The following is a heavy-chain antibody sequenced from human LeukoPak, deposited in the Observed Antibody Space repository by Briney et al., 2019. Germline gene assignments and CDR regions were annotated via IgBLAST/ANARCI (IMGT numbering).Heavy chain of an antibody. CDR1: GFTFSSFE. CDR3: ARDRSAYSGYDFFDS. J-gene: IGHJ4*02. D-gene: IGHD5-12*01. CDR2: ITSSGSTI. V-gene: IGHV3-48*03. Sequence: QPGGSLRLSCAASGFTFSSFEMNWVRQAPGKGLEWVSYITSSGSTIYYADSVKGRFTISRDNAKNSLYLQMNSLRAEDTAVYYCARDRSAYSGYDFFDSWSQGTLVTVSS.